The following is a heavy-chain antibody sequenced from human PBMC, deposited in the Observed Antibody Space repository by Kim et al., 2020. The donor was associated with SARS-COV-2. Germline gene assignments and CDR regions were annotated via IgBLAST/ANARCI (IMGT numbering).Heavy chain of an antibody. D-gene: IGHD3-10*01. CDR2: VNSDGSSI. CDR3: AKSIGHFDL. Sequence: GGSLRLSCAASGLTLSGYWMHWVRQAPGKGLVWVSRVNSDGSSISYADSVKGRFTISRDNAKNTLYLQMNSLRAEDTAVYYCAKSIGHFDLWGQGTLGT. CDR1: GLTLSGYW. V-gene: IGHV3-74*01. J-gene: IGHJ4*02.